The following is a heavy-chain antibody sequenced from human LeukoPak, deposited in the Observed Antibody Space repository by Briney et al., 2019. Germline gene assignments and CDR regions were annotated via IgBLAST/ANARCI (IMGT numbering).Heavy chain of an antibody. Sequence: SQTLSLTCAISGDIVSNDTAAWSWIRQSPSRGLEWLGRTYYRSKWYYDYAISVKSRMTIDLETSKNRFSLHLNSVTPDDTAVYYCARLRRYIKQATSGMDVWGQGTTATVSS. CDR3: ARLRRYIKQATSGMDV. CDR2: TYYRSKWYY. J-gene: IGHJ6*02. CDR1: GDIVSNDTAA. V-gene: IGHV6-1*01. D-gene: IGHD5-18*01.